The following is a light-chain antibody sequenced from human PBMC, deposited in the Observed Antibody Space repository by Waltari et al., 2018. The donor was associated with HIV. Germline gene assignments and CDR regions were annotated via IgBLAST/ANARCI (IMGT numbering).Light chain of an antibody. CDR2: GAS. J-gene: IGKJ4*01. CDR1: QSVSSSY. CDR3: QQYDDSPLT. V-gene: IGKV3-20*01. Sequence: EIVLTQSPGTLSLSPGERATLSCRASQSVSSSYLAWYQQKVGQAPRLLIYGASNRATGIPERFSGSGSGTDFTLTISRLEPEDFAVYYCQQYDDSPLTFGGGTKVEIK.